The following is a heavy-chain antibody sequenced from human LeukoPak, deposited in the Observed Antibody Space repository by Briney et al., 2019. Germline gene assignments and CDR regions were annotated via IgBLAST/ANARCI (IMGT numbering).Heavy chain of an antibody. D-gene: IGHD6-19*01. CDR3: SRVGSSGWPNYFDS. V-gene: IGHV3-13*04. Sequence: GGSQRLSCAASGFTFSSYDMHWVRQATGKGLEWVSVIGTSGETYYAGSAKGRFTISRENAKNSLYLQMNSLTAGDTAVYFCSRVGSSGWPNYFDSWGQGTVVTVSS. J-gene: IGHJ4*02. CDR1: GFTFSSYD. CDR2: IGTSGET.